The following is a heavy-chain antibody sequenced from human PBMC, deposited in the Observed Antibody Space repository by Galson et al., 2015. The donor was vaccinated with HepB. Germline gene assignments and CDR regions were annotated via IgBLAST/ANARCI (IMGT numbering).Heavy chain of an antibody. CDR3: AKVGLDSYYYDSSRFYYFDY. CDR1: GFTFSSYA. Sequence: SLRLSCAASGFTFSSYAMSWVRQAPGKGLEWVSAISGSGGSTYYADSVKGRFTISRDNSKNTLYLQMNSLRAEDTAVYYCAKVGLDSYYYDSSRFYYFDYWGQGTLVTVSS. D-gene: IGHD3-22*01. V-gene: IGHV3-23*01. J-gene: IGHJ4*02. CDR2: ISGSGGST.